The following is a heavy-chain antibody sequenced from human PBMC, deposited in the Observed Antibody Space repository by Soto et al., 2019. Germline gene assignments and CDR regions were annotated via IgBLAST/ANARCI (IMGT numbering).Heavy chain of an antibody. CDR2: INHSGST. CDR1: GGSFSGYY. V-gene: IGHV4-34*01. CDR3: ARGMTTVTTLDY. D-gene: IGHD4-4*01. Sequence: PSETLSLTCAVYGGSFSGYYWSWIRQPPGKGLEWIGEINHSGSTNYNPSLKSRVTISVDRSKNQFSLKLSSVTAADTAVYYCARGMTTVTTLDYWGQGTLVTVSS. J-gene: IGHJ4*02.